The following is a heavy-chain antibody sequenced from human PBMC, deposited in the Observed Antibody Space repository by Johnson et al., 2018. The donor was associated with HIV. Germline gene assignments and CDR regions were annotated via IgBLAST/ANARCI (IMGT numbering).Heavy chain of an antibody. Sequence: QVQLVESGGGVVQPGGSLRLSCAASGFTFSSYGMHWVRQAPGKGLEWVAFIRYDGSNKYYGDSVKGRLTISRDNSKNTRYLQMNSLRAEDTAVYYCARRDSGSYRGAFDIWGQGTMVTVSS. V-gene: IGHV3-30*02. CDR1: GFTFSSYG. D-gene: IGHD1-26*01. CDR3: ARRDSGSYRGAFDI. CDR2: IRYDGSNK. J-gene: IGHJ3*02.